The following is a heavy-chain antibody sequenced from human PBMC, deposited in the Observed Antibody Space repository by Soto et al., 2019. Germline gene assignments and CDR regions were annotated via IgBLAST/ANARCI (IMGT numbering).Heavy chain of an antibody. V-gene: IGHV5-51*01. CDR2: IYPGDSDT. J-gene: IGHJ4*02. Sequence: GESLKISCKGSGYSFTSYWIGWVRQMPGKGLEWMGIIYPGDSDTRYSPSFQGQVTISADKPISTAYLQWSSLKASDTAMYYCARHGTTVTTKTYFDYWGQGTLVTVSS. CDR1: GYSFTSYW. D-gene: IGHD4-17*01. CDR3: ARHGTTVTTKTYFDY.